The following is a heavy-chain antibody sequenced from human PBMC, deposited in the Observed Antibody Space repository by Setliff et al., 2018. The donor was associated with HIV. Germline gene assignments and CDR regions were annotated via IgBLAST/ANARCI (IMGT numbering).Heavy chain of an antibody. CDR3: ARDQATGYEKVWFSWIDP. CDR2: IIPIFNTA. J-gene: IGHJ5*02. CDR1: GGTFSLYA. V-gene: IGHV1-69*13. D-gene: IGHD5-12*01. Sequence: ASVKVSCKASGGTFSLYAINWVRQAPGQGLEWMGGIIPIFNTANYAQKFQGRVTITADGSTSTAYMELSSLRFADTATYYCARDQATGYEKVWFSWIDPWGQGTLVTVSS.